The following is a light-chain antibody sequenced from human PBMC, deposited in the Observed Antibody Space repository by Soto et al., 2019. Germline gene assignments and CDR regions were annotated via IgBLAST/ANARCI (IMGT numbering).Light chain of an antibody. Sequence: EIVLTQSPGTLSLSPGERATLSCRASQSVSSSYLAWYQQKPGQAPRLLISGASSRATGIPDRFSGSGSGTDFTLTISRLEPEDFAVYYCQQYNNWPPDYTFGQGTKLEIK. CDR2: GAS. CDR3: QQYNNWPPDYT. CDR1: QSVSSSY. V-gene: IGKV3-20*01. J-gene: IGKJ2*01.